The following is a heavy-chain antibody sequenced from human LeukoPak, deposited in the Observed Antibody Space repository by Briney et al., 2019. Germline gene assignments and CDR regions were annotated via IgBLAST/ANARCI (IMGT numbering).Heavy chain of an antibody. D-gene: IGHD6-19*01. CDR3: ARPGAEDSSGWYKFGY. CDR2: IYPGDSDT. J-gene: IGHJ4*02. V-gene: IGHV5-51*01. Sequence: GESLKISCKDSGYSFTSYWIGWVRQMPGKGLEWMGIIYPGDSDTRYSPSFQGQVTISADKSISTAYLQWSSLKASDTAMYYCARPGAEDSSGWYKFGYWGQGTLVTVSS. CDR1: GYSFTSYW.